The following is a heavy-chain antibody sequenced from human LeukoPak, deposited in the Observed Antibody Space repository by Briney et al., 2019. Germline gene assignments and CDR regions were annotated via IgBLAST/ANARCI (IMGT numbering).Heavy chain of an antibody. CDR3: ASSDSSSWYATFDY. J-gene: IGHJ4*02. D-gene: IGHD6-13*01. CDR2: IIPIFGTA. V-gene: IGHV1-69*05. CDR1: GGTFSSYA. Sequence: SVKVSCKASGGTFSSYAISWVRQAPGQGLEWTGRIIPIFGTANYAQKFQGRVTITTDESTSTAYMELSSLRSEDTAVYYCASSDSSSWYATFDYWGQGTLVTVSS.